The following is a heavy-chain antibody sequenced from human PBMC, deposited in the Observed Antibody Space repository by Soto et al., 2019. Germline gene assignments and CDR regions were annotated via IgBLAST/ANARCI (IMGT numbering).Heavy chain of an antibody. Sequence: QVQLVQSGAEVKRPGSSVKVSCEASGGTFSSLGLTWVRQAPGQGLEWMGGIIPISGRTTFAPKFLGRVTIPADESTRTTYMELAALPSDDTAIYYCATRGTQGRWLEFADYWGQGTLVTVSS. CDR2: IIPISGRT. CDR1: GGTFSSLG. D-gene: IGHD5-12*01. J-gene: IGHJ4*02. V-gene: IGHV1-69*01. CDR3: ATRGTQGRWLEFADY.